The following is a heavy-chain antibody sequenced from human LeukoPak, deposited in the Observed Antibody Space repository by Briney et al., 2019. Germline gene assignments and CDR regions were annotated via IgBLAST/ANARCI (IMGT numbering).Heavy chain of an antibody. D-gene: IGHD6-13*01. CDR3: ASLAAAGPDY. CDR2: INGDGTST. Sequence: GGSLRLSCAASGFTFRSYWMHWVRQIPGKGLVWVSRINGDGTSTSYADSVEGRFTISRDNSKNTLYLQMNSLRAEDTAVYYCASLAAAGPDYWGQGTLVTVSS. V-gene: IGHV3-74*01. J-gene: IGHJ4*02. CDR1: GFTFRSYW.